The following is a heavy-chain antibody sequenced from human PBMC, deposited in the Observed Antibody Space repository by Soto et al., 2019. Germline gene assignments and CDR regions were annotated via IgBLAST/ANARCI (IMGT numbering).Heavy chain of an antibody. CDR1: GGTSSSYA. V-gene: IGHV1-69*10. CDR2: INPFDGSR. J-gene: IGHJ4*01. CDR3: SRVDPGETSPFDH. Sequence: SLKVSCKASGGTSSSYAISWVRQAPGQGLEWMGWINPFDGSRMFAQSFQGRVTFTRDTSTSTVYMELSGLRSDDTAVYYCSRVDPGETSPFDHWG. D-gene: IGHD3-10*01.